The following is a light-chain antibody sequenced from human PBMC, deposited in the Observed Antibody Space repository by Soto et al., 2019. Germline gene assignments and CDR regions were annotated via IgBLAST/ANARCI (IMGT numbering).Light chain of an antibody. CDR3: QTWGPGIWW. CDR1: SGHNNYA. V-gene: IGLV4-69*01. Sequence: QPVLTQSPSASASLGASVKLTCALSSGHNNYAIAWYQQQSEKGPRYLMKVDSDGSLRKGDGIPDRFSGSSSGAERYLTIPSPQSEDEPDYSCQTWGPGIWWFGGGTKVT. CDR2: VDSDGSL. J-gene: IGLJ3*02.